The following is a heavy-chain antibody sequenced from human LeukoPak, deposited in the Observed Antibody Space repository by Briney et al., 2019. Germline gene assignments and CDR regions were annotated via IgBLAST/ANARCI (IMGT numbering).Heavy chain of an antibody. V-gene: IGHV3-72*01. CDR3: ARDTATALDY. CDR1: GFTFTNHY. D-gene: IGHD5-18*01. CDR2: ITNKPSTYTT. Sequence: GGSLRLSCAASGFTFTNHYMDWVRQAPGMGLEWIARITNKPSTYTTAYAASVKGRFIVSGDDSKNSLHLQMNSLKTEDTAVYYCARDTATALDYWGQGTLVTVSS. J-gene: IGHJ4*02.